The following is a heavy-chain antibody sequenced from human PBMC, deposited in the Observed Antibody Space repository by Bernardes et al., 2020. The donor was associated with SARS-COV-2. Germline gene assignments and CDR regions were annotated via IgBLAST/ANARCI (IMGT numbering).Heavy chain of an antibody. CDR2: INPNSGGT. V-gene: IGHV1-2*02. D-gene: IGHD3-22*01. CDR1: GYTFTGYY. Sequence: ASMKVSCKASGYTFTGYYMHWVRQAPGQGLEWMGWINPNSGGTNYAQKFQGRVTMTRDTSISTAYMELSRLRSDDTAVYYCARELRYYDSSGYYYAYYYYYGMDVWGQGTTVTVSS. CDR3: ARELRYYDSSGYYYAYYYYYGMDV. J-gene: IGHJ6*02.